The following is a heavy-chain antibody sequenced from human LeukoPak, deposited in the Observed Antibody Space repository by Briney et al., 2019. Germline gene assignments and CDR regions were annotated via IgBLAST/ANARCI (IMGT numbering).Heavy chain of an antibody. CDR3: AKKEGSGWPLDRDFDY. V-gene: IGHV3-7*03. CDR1: GFTFSSYA. J-gene: IGHJ4*02. Sequence: GGSLRLSCAASGFTFSSYAMHWVRQAPGKGLEWVANIKQDGSEKYYVDSVKGRFTISRDNSKSTLYLQMNSLRAEDTAVYYCAKKEGSGWPLDRDFDYWGQGTLVTVSS. D-gene: IGHD6-19*01. CDR2: IKQDGSEK.